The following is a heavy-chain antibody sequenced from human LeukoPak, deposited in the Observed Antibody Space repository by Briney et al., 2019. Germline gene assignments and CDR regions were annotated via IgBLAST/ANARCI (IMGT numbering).Heavy chain of an antibody. Sequence: SETLSLTCTVSGYSISSGYYWGWIRQPPGKGLEWIGSIYHSGSTYYNPSLKSRVTISVDTSKNQFSLKLSSVTAADTAVYYCARVRGYCSGGSCYFDYWGQGTLVTVSS. D-gene: IGHD2-15*01. CDR1: GYSISSGYY. V-gene: IGHV4-38-2*02. CDR3: ARVRGYCSGGSCYFDY. J-gene: IGHJ4*02. CDR2: IYHSGST.